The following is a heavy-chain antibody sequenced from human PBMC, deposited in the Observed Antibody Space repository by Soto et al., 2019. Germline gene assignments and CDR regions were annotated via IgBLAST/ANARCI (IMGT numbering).Heavy chain of an antibody. V-gene: IGHV2-5*02. CDR3: AHRPRGSYLDYYFDY. CDR2: IYWDDDK. Sequence: QITLKESGPTLVKPTQTLTLTCTFSGFSLSTSGVGVGWIRQPPGKALEWLALIYWDDDKRYSPSLKSRLTITKDTSTNQVVLTMTNMDPVDTATYYCAHRPRGSYLDYYFDYWGQGTLVTVSS. J-gene: IGHJ4*02. CDR1: GFSLSTSGVG. D-gene: IGHD1-26*01.